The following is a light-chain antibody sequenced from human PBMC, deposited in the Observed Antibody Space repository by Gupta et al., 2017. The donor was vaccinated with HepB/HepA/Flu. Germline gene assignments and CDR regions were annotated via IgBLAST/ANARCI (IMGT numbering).Light chain of an antibody. CDR1: SSDIGSFNF. Sequence: QSALTHPASVPGSPGQSVTISCTGTSSDIGSFNFVSWYQQYPGKAHKLIIYEVTQRPSGVSVRFSVSKSGYTASLTISGRQAEDDADYYCCSYTAHSSQIFGGGTKVTV. V-gene: IGLV2-23*02. CDR3: CSYTAHSSQI. J-gene: IGLJ2*01. CDR2: EVT.